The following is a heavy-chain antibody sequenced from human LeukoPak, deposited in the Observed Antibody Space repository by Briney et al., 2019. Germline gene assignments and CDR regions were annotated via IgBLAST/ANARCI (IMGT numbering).Heavy chain of an antibody. CDR2: IRYDGSNK. V-gene: IGHV3-30*02. Sequence: PGGSLRLSCAASGFTFSSYGMHWVRQAPGKGLEWVAFIRYDGSNKYYADSVKGRFTISRDNSKNTLYVQMNSLRVGDTAIYYCAREEYQVLLDWSQGILVTVAS. CDR3: AREEYQVLLD. CDR1: GFTFSSYG. D-gene: IGHD2-15*01. J-gene: IGHJ4*02.